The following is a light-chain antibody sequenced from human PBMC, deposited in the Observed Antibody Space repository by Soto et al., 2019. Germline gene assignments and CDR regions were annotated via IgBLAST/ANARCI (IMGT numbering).Light chain of an antibody. CDR2: QGT. Sequence: QCLLAQSAYASESPGQSITISCTGPHSDLRSYNLVSWFQQHPGKVPKVMIYQGTKRPSGVSFRFSCYKSDNTASLTISGLQAEDEGDYCCCSYAGAYMFVFGTGTTVTV. CDR1: HSDLRSYNL. J-gene: IGLJ1*01. CDR3: CSYAGAYMFV. V-gene: IGLV2-23*01.